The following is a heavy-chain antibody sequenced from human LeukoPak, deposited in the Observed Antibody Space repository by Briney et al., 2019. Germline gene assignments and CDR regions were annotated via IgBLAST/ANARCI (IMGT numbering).Heavy chain of an antibody. CDR2: IGGSGGEI. V-gene: IGHV3-23*01. J-gene: IGHJ4*01. CDR1: GFIFSSYG. D-gene: IGHD3-9*01. CDR3: AKDEYFDWLLEE. Sequence: PGGSLRLSCAASGFIFSSYGMSWVRQAPGKGLEWAAGIGGSGGEIYYADSVKGRFTISRDNSKNTLSLHLTSLRVEDTAVYYCAKDEYFDWLLEEWGQGTLVTVSS.